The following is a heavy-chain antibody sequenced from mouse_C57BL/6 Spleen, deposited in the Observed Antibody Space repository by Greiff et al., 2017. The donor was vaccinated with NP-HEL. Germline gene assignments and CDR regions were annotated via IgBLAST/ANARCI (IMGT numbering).Heavy chain of an antibody. V-gene: IGHV3-6*01. D-gene: IGHD2-4*01. Sequence: EVKLQESGPGLVKPSQSLSLTCSVTGYSITSGYYWNWIRQFPGNKLEWMGYISYDGSNNYNPSLKNRISITRDTSKNQFFLKLNSVTTEDTATYYCARLYDYDGAYWGQGTLVTVSA. CDR1: GYSITSGYY. J-gene: IGHJ3*01. CDR2: ISYDGSN. CDR3: ARLYDYDGAY.